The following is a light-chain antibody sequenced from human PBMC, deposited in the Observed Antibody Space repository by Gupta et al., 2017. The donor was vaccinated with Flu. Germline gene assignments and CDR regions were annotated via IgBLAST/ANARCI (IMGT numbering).Light chain of an antibody. Sequence: SSVLTQPPSVSVFPGQTATITCPGNKLGDKYASWYQQKAGQPPILILYHDAKRPSGIPERFSGSNSGNTATLTVSETQVVDEADDYCQAWDSGVVVFGGGTKLT. CDR2: HDA. V-gene: IGLV3-1*01. CDR1: KLGDKY. J-gene: IGLJ3*02. CDR3: QAWDSGVVV.